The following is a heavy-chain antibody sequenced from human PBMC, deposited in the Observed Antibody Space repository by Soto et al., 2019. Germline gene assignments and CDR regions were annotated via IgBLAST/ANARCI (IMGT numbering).Heavy chain of an antibody. V-gene: IGHV3-33*01. D-gene: IGHD6-13*01. CDR3: ARASSSWTYYYYMDV. CDR2: IWYDGSNK. J-gene: IGHJ6*03. Sequence: GGSLRLSCAASGFTFSSYGMHWVRQAPGKGLEWVAVIWYDGSNKYYADSVKGRFTISRDNSKNTLYLQMNSLRAEDTAVYYCARASSSWTYYYYMDVWGKGTTVTVSS. CDR1: GFTFSSYG.